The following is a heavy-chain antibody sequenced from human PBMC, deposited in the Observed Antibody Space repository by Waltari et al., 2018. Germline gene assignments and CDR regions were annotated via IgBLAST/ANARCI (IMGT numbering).Heavy chain of an antibody. CDR1: GYTLTELS. CDR3: VRGYCGGDCYPESLAEYFQH. V-gene: IGHV1-24*01. D-gene: IGHD2-21*01. Sequence: QVQLVQSGAEVKKPGASVKVSCKVSGYTLTELSMHWVRQAPGKGLGWMGGFDPEDGETIYAQKFQGRVTMTEDTSTDTAYMELNSLRAEDTAVYYCVRGYCGGDCYPESLAEYFQHWGQGTLVTVSS. CDR2: FDPEDGET. J-gene: IGHJ1*01.